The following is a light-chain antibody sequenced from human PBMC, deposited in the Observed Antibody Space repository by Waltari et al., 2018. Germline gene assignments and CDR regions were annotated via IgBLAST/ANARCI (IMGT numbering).Light chain of an antibody. CDR1: QSISNW. Sequence: DIQMTQSPSTLSASVGDRVTITCRASQSISNWLAWYQQKPGKAPKLLIYEAFNLESGVPSRFSGSGSGTECTLTISSLQPDDFTTYYCQQYNSYPWTFGQGTKVEIK. V-gene: IGKV1-5*03. J-gene: IGKJ1*01. CDR3: QQYNSYPWT. CDR2: EAF.